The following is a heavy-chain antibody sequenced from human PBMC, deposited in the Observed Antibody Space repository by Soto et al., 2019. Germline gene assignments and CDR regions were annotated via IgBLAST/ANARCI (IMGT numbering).Heavy chain of an antibody. V-gene: IGHV4-31*03. D-gene: IGHD3-3*01. CDR2: IYHSGST. J-gene: IGHJ4*02. Sequence: SETLSLTCTFSGGSISSGGDYWSWIRQHPGKGLEWIGYIYHSGSTNYNPSLKSRVTISVDTSKNQFSLKLSSVTAADTAVYYCARGRQKSYDFWSGYYSRVQGSPAFDYWGQGTLVTVSS. CDR3: ARGRQKSYDFWSGYYSRVQGSPAFDY. CDR1: GGSISSGGDY.